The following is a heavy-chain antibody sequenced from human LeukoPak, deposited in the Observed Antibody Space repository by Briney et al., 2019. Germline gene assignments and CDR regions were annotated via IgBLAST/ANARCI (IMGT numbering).Heavy chain of an antibody. J-gene: IGHJ5*02. CDR1: GGSIRGGGYY. Sequence: SQTLSLTCSVSGGSIRGGGYYWSWIRQHPGKGLEWIGFIYDSGSAYYNPSLKSRVTISVDTSKNQFSLKLSSVTAADTALYYCARAKDTQGGFDPWAKGTLVTV. CDR2: IYDSGSA. CDR3: ARAKDTQGGFDP. V-gene: IGHV4-31*03.